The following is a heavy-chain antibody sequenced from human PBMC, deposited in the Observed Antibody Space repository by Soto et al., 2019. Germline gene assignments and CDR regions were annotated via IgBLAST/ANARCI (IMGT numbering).Heavy chain of an antibody. CDR2: IYPGDSDS. V-gene: IGHV5-51*01. D-gene: IGHD3-16*01. Sequence: GESLKISCKGFGYSFTTHWIGWVRQMPGKGLEWMGIIYPGDSDSRYSPSFQGQVTISVDASINTAYLQWSRLKASDTAMYYCAKGLLRDDYNMVRDSLHIWGQGTLVTVSS. CDR1: GYSFTTHW. CDR3: AKGLLRDDYNMVRDSLHI. J-gene: IGHJ3*02.